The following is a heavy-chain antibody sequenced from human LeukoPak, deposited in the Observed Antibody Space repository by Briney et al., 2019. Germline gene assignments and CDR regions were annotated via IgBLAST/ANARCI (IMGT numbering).Heavy chain of an antibody. D-gene: IGHD6-6*01. Sequence: RGSLRLSCAASGFAFSSYAMHWVRQAPGKGLEYVSAISSNGGSTYYANSVKGRFTISRDNSKNTLYLQMGSLRAEDMAVYYCARESVEYSSSFTYFQHWGQGTLVTVSS. CDR2: ISSNGGST. J-gene: IGHJ1*01. CDR1: GFAFSSYA. CDR3: ARESVEYSSSFTYFQH. V-gene: IGHV3-64*01.